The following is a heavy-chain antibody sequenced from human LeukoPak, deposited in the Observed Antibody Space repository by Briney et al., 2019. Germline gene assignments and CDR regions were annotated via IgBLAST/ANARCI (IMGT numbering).Heavy chain of an antibody. D-gene: IGHD3-22*01. CDR2: IIPIFGTA. V-gene: IGHV1-69*05. Sequence: SVKVSCKASGGTFSSYAISWVRQAPGQGLEWMGRIIPIFGTANYAQKFQGRVTITTDESTSTAYMELSSLRSEDTAVYYCARESPKNYYYDSSGWTYFDYWGQGTLVTVSS. CDR1: GGTFSSYA. J-gene: IGHJ4*02. CDR3: ARESPKNYYYDSSGWTYFDY.